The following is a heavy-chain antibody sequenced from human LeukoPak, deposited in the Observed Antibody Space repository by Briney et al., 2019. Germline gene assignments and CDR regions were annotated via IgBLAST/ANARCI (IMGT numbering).Heavy chain of an antibody. CDR3: TRAPAY. Sequence: PGRSLRLSCTASGFTFGDYAMSWVRQAPGKGLEWVGFIRSKAYGGTTEYAASVKGRFTISRDDSKSIAYLQMNSLKTEDTAVYYCTRAPAYWGQGTLVAVSS. CDR1: GFTFGDYA. V-gene: IGHV3-49*04. J-gene: IGHJ4*02. D-gene: IGHD2-15*01. CDR2: IRSKAYGGTT.